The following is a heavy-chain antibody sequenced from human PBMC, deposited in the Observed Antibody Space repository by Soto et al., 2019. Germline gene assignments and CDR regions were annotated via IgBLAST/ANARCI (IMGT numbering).Heavy chain of an antibody. CDR1: GFTFSSYW. V-gene: IGHV3-74*01. D-gene: IGHD6-13*01. J-gene: IGHJ4*02. CDR2: INSDVSST. Sequence: GGSLRLSCAASGFTFSSYWMHWVRQAPGKGLVWVSRINSDVSSTSYADSVKGRFTISRDNAKNTLYLQMNSLRAEDTAVYYCAREEALAAAGTSDFWGQGTLVTVSS. CDR3: AREEALAAAGTSDF.